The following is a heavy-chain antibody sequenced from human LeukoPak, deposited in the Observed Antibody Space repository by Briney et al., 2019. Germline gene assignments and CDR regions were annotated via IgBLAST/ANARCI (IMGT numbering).Heavy chain of an antibody. CDR3: ARLYGSGSYFRFDP. J-gene: IGHJ5*02. V-gene: IGHV4-59*01. Sequence: PSETLSLTCTVSGGSISSYYWSWIRQPPGKGLEWIGYIYYSGSTNYNPSLKSRVTISVDTSKNQFSLKLSSVTAADTAVYYCARLYGSGSYFRFDPWGQGTLVTVSS. CDR2: IYYSGST. CDR1: GGSISSYY. D-gene: IGHD3-10*01.